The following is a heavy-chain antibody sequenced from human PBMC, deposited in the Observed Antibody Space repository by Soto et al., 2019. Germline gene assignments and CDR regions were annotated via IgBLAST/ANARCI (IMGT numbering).Heavy chain of an antibody. CDR1: GGSISGSYYY. J-gene: IGHJ6*02. CDR3: ARQRPTDGRWEFANYYGMDV. V-gene: IGHV4-39*01. CDR2: VFYTGFT. Sequence: SETLSLTCAVSGGSISGSYYYWAWLRQSPGKGPEWIGSVFYTGFTSYNPSLESRVSVSVDTSKSQFSLKLSAVTAADTAVYYCARQRPTDGRWEFANYYGMDVWGQGTPVTAP. D-gene: IGHD1-26*01.